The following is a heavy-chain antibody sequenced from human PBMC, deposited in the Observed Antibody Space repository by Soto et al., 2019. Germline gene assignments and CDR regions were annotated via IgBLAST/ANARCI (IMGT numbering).Heavy chain of an antibody. CDR1: GGSISSTKW. J-gene: IGHJ6*02. CDR2: ISHSEGS. V-gene: IGHV4-4*02. D-gene: IGHD4-4*01. CDR3: ATHTISYTSDV. Sequence: QVQLQESGPGLVKPSGTLSLTCAVSGGSISSTKWWTWVRQPPGKGLEWIAEISHSEGSNYNPSLKSRVAMSLDNSKNQFSLRLSSVTAADTAVYYCATHTISYTSDVWGQGTTVTVS.